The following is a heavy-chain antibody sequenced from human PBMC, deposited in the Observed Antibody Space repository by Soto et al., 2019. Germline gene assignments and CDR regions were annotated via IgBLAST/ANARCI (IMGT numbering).Heavy chain of an antibody. CDR1: GFTFSSYR. D-gene: IGHD5-18*01. V-gene: IGHV3-48*01. Sequence: EVQLVESGGGLVQPGGSLRLSCAASGFTFSSYRMNWGRQAPGKGLEWISYISSSSNTIYYADSMKGRFTISRDNARNSLYLQMNGLRAEDSAGYDCARGGYRNFDYWGQGTLVTVSS. J-gene: IGHJ4*02. CDR2: ISSSSNTI. CDR3: ARGGYRNFDY.